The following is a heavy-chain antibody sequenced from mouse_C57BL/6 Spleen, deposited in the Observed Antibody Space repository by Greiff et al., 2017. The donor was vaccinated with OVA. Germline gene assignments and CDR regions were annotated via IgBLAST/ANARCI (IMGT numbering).Heavy chain of an antibody. D-gene: IGHD2-1*01. CDR2: IDPSDSYT. Sequence: QVQLQQSGAELVMPGASVKLSCKASGYTFTSYWMHWVKQRPGQGLEWIGEIDPSDSYTNYNQKFKGKSTLTVDKSSSTAYMQLSSLTSEDSAVYYCARRLYYGNYGFDYWGQGTTLTVSS. CDR3: ARRLYYGNYGFDY. CDR1: GYTFTSYW. J-gene: IGHJ2*01. V-gene: IGHV1-69*01.